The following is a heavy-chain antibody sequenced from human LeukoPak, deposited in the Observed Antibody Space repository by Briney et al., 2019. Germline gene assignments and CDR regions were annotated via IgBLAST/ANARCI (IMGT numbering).Heavy chain of an antibody. CDR2: IYHSGST. CDR1: GYSISSGYY. Sequence: SETLSLTCTVSGYSISSGYYWGWIRQPPGKGLEWIGSIYHSGSTNYNPSLKSRVTISVDTSKNQFSLKLSSVTAADTAVYYCARAIFRSGWYHYWGQGTLVTVSS. CDR3: ARAIFRSGWYHY. J-gene: IGHJ4*02. V-gene: IGHV4-38-2*02. D-gene: IGHD6-19*01.